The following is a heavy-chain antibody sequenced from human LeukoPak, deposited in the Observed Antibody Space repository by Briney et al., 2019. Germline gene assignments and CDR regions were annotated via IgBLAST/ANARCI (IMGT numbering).Heavy chain of an antibody. CDR2: IYYSGST. CDR3: ARHTIFGVLDGDWFDP. J-gene: IGHJ5*02. V-gene: IGHV4-59*01. CDR1: SGSITNYY. Sequence: PSETLSLTCTVSSGSITNYYWTWLRQPPGKGLEWIGYIYYSGSTNYNPSLESRVTISVDTSKSQFSLKLSSVTAADTAVYYCARHTIFGVLDGDWFDPWGQGTLVTVSS. D-gene: IGHD3-3*01.